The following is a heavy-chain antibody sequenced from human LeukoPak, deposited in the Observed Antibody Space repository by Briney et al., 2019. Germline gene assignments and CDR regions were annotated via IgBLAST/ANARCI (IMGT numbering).Heavy chain of an antibody. Sequence: SETLSLTCTVSGGSISSSTYYWGWIRQPPGKGLEWIGNIYYSGSTYYNPSLKSPVTISVDTSKNQFSLKLSSVTAADTAVYYCARSLQLWPHSTFDYWGQGTLVTVSS. V-gene: IGHV4-39*07. CDR2: IYYSGST. CDR1: GGSISSSTYY. CDR3: ARSLQLWPHSTFDY. J-gene: IGHJ4*02. D-gene: IGHD5-18*01.